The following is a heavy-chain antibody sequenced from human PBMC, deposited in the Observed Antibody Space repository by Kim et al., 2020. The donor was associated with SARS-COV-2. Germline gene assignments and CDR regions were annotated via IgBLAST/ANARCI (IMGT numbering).Heavy chain of an antibody. Sequence: NYAQKFQGRVTMTRDTSISTAYMELSRLRSDDTAVYYCAREDRPLDDFDYWGQGALVTVSS. J-gene: IGHJ4*02. V-gene: IGHV1-2*02. CDR3: AREDRPLDDFDY. D-gene: IGHD1-1*01.